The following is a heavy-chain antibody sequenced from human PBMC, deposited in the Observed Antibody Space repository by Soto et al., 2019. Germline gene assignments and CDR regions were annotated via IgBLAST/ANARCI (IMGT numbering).Heavy chain of an antibody. D-gene: IGHD1-26*01. CDR1: GYTFTSYE. Sequence: ASVKVSCKASGYTFTSYEINWVRQATGQGLEWMGWMNPNSANTGYAKKFQGRVTMTRDTSIYTAYMELSSLTSDDTAVYYCARGPVGANYRWFDXWGQGTLVTVSX. V-gene: IGHV1-8*01. CDR2: MNPNSANT. CDR3: ARGPVGANYRWFDX. J-gene: IGHJ5*02.